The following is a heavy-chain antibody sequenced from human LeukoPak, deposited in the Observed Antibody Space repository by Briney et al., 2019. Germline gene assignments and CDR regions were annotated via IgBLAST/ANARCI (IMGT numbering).Heavy chain of an antibody. CDR2: ISAYNGNT. V-gene: IGHV1-18*01. D-gene: IGHD4-17*01. Sequence: ASVKVSCKASGYTFTSYGISWVRQAPGQGLEWMGWISAYNGNTNYAQKLQGRVTMTTDTSTSTAYMELRSLRPADTAVYYCARDHRDYGDLTQKRQPTAFDYWGQGTLVTVSS. CDR1: GYTFTSYG. CDR3: ARDHRDYGDLTQKRQPTAFDY. J-gene: IGHJ4*02.